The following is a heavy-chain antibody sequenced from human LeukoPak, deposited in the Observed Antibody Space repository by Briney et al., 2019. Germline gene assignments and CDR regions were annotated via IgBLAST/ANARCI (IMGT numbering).Heavy chain of an antibody. D-gene: IGHD4-11*01. CDR3: AKDNTVTTGYYFDY. J-gene: IGHJ4*02. V-gene: IGHV3-23*01. CDR1: GFTFSNYA. Sequence: GGSLRLSCAASGFTFSNYAMNWVRQAPGKGLEWVSDINGSGGRTYYAESVKGRFTISRDNSKNTVYLELNTLRAEDTAVYYCAKDNTVTTGYYFDYWGQGTLVTVSS. CDR2: INGSGGRT.